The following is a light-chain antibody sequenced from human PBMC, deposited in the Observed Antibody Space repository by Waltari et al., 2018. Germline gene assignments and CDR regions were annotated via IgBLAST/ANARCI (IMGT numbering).Light chain of an antibody. CDR1: NIGRKS. CDR2: DDS. Sequence: SYVLTQPPSVSVAPGQTARITCGGDNIGRKSVHWYQQRQGRAPVMVVYDDSARPSGIPDRFSGSNSGNTATLTISRVEAGDEADYYCEVWDSNSDHYVFAPGTRVTVL. J-gene: IGLJ1*01. V-gene: IGLV3-21*02. CDR3: EVWDSNSDHYV.